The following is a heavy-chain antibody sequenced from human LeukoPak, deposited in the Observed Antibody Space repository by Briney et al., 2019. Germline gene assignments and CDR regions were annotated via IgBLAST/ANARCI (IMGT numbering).Heavy chain of an antibody. J-gene: IGHJ3*02. CDR2: INPNSGGT. CDR1: GYTFTGHY. D-gene: IGHD2-2*01. V-gene: IGHV1-2*02. Sequence: ASMKVSCKASGYTFTGHYMHWVRQAPGQGLEWMGWINPNSGGTNYAQKFQGRVTMTRDTSISTAYMELSRLRSDDTAVYYCARGVGIDCSSTSCYPKLLWFGEPRGAFDIWGQGTMVTVSS. CDR3: ARGVGIDCSSTSCYPKLLWFGEPRGAFDI.